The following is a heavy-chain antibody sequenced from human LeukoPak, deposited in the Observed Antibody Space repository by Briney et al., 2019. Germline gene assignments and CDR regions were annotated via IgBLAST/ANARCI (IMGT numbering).Heavy chain of an antibody. J-gene: IGHJ4*02. CDR3: VKDTSPTYYGYFDS. CDR2: ISWSGGT. D-gene: IGHD3-10*01. V-gene: IGHV3-43D*03. CDR1: GFVFDDYA. Sequence: PGASLTLSCEPSGFVFDDYAMHWIRQAPGRGLEWVSVISWSGGTSYADSVKGRFTVSRDSTKNSLFLHMNSLRPNDTALYYCVKDTSPTYYGYFDSWGQGTLVTVSS.